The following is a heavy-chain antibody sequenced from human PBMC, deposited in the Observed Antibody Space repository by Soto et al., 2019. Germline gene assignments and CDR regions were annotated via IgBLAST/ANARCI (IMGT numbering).Heavy chain of an antibody. V-gene: IGHV3-30*18. CDR3: AKDDYYDSSGSPSGYYYYYGMDV. J-gene: IGHJ6*02. CDR2: ISYDGSNK. CDR1: GFTFSSYG. D-gene: IGHD3-22*01. Sequence: QVQLVESGGGVVQPGRSLRLSCAASGFTFSSYGMHWVRQAPGKGLEWVAVISYDGSNKYYADSVKGRFTISRDNSKNTXXLXMXILRAEDTAVYYCAKDDYYDSSGSPSGYYYYYGMDVWGQGTTVTVSS.